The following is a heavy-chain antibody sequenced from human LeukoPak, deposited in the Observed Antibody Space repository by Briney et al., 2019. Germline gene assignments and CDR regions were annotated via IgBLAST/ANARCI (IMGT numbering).Heavy chain of an antibody. CDR1: GFTFSGFE. CDR2: ISRSGNTI. D-gene: IGHD3-22*01. CDR3: ARAGVDYYDSSDYYYPWY. Sequence: GGSLRLSCAASGFTFSGFEMNWVRQAPGKGLEWVSYISRSGNTIYYADSVKGRFTISRDNAKNSLYLQMNNLRAEDTAVYYCARAGVDYYDSSDYYYPWYWGQGTLVTVSS. V-gene: IGHV3-48*03. J-gene: IGHJ4*02.